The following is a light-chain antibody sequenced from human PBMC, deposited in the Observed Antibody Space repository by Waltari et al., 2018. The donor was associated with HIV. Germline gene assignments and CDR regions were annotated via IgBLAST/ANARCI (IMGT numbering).Light chain of an antibody. J-gene: IGKJ4*01. CDR3: QQSYSTLFLT. CDR1: QSISSY. V-gene: IGKV1-39*01. CDR2: AAS. Sequence: DIQMTQSPSSLSASVGDRVPITCRASQSISSYLNWYQQKPGKAPKLLNYAASSLQSGVPSRFSGSGSGTDFTLTISSLQPEDFATYYCQQSYSTLFLTFGGGTKVEIK.